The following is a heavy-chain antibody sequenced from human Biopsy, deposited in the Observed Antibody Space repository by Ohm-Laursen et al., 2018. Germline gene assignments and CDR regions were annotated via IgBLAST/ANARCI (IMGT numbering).Heavy chain of an antibody. J-gene: IGHJ5*02. CDR1: GFTFSKSW. V-gene: IGHV3-74*01. CDR3: ATEVVPAGIGGHWLDP. D-gene: IGHD2-2*01. CDR2: LDEHGTTT. Sequence: SLRLSCAASGFTFSKSWMHWVRQAPGKGLVWVSRLDEHGTTTFYADSVKGRFTVSKENGKNSLYLHMNSLRAEDTAVYYCATEVVPAGIGGHWLDPWGQGTLVTVSS.